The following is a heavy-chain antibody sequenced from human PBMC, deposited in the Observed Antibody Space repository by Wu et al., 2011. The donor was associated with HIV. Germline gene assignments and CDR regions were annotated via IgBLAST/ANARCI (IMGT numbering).Heavy chain of an antibody. J-gene: IGHJ6*03. CDR1: GYTFTSYN. V-gene: IGHV1-8*02. Sequence: QVQLVQSGAEVKKPGASVKVSCEASGYTFTSYNISWVRQAPGQGLEWMGWMDPSSGDTGCAQEFQGRVTMTGNASITTAYMELGSLRSEDTAVYYCARGVRVPIFGVVSVGYYYYMDVWGKGRRSPSP. CDR3: ARGVRVPIFGVVSVGYYYYMDV. CDR2: MDPSSGDT. D-gene: IGHD3-3*02.